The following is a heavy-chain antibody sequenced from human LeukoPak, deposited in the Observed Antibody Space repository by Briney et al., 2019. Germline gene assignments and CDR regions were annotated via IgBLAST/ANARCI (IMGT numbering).Heavy chain of an antibody. D-gene: IGHD2-15*01. CDR3: AKNLAGGTPGMGIDF. V-gene: IGHV4-34*01. CDR1: GGSFSGYY. CDR2: INHSGST. Sequence: SETLSLTCAVYGGSFSGYYWSWIRQPPGKGLEWIGEINHSGSTNYNPSLKSRVTISVDTSKNQFSLKLSSVTAADTAVYYCAKNLAGGTPGMGIDFWGQGTLVTVSS. J-gene: IGHJ4*02.